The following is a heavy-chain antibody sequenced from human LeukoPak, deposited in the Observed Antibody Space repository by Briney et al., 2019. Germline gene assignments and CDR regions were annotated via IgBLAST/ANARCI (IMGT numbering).Heavy chain of an antibody. D-gene: IGHD3-3*01. J-gene: IGHJ4*02. CDR2: IIPIFGTA. CDR1: GGTFSSYA. CDR3: ATFRAHNYDFWSGYLDY. Sequence: SVKVSCKASGGTFSSYAISWVRQAPGQGLEWMGGIIPIFGTANYAQKFQGRVTITADESTSTAYMELSSLRSEDTAMYYCATFRAHNYDFWSGYLDYWGQGTLVTVSS. V-gene: IGHV1-69*13.